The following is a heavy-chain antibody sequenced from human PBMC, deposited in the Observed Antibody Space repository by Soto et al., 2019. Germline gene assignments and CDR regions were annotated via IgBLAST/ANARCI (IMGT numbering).Heavy chain of an antibody. D-gene: IGHD3-22*01. CDR3: VRDYDYDSSRNEAFEI. Sequence: QVQLQESGPGLVKPSQTLSLTCTVSGGSISSGGYYWSWIRHHPGKGLEWIGYIYSSGSTYYNPSLRSRVTISADTSKNQFSLKLSSVTAADTAVYYCVRDYDYDSSRNEAFEIWGQGTMVTVSS. J-gene: IGHJ3*02. CDR2: IYSSGST. V-gene: IGHV4-31*03. CDR1: GGSISSGGYY.